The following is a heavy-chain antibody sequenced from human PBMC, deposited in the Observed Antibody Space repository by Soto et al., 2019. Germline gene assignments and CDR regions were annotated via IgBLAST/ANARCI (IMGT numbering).Heavy chain of an antibody. CDR3: EKDTGGFVATMD. D-gene: IGHD5-12*01. CDR2: ISGSGGST. CDR1: GFTFSSYA. V-gene: IGHV3-23*01. J-gene: IGHJ4*02. Sequence: EVQLLESGGGLVQPGGSLRLSCAASGFTFSSYAMSWVRQAPGKGLEWVSAISGSGGSTYYADSVKGRFTISRYNSKNTLYLQMNGLRAEDTAVYYCEKDTGGFVATMDWGKGTLVTVSS.